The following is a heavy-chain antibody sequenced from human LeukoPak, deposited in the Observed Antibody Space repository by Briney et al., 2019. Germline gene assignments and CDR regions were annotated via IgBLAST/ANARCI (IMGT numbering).Heavy chain of an antibody. CDR3: ARDSSGWYYFDY. J-gene: IGHJ4*02. CDR2: INAGNGKT. CDR1: GYTFTSYA. Sequence: ASVKVSCKASGYTFTSYAMHWVRQAAGQRLEGMGWINAGNGKTKYSQKFQGRVPITRDTSASTDYMELSSLRSEDTAVYYCARDSSGWYYFDYWGQGTLVTVSS. V-gene: IGHV1-3*01. D-gene: IGHD6-19*01.